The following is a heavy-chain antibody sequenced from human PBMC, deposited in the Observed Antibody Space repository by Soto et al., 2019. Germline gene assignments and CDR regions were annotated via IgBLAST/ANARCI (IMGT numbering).Heavy chain of an antibody. Sequence: EVQLVESGGGLVQPGGSLRLSCAASGFTFSSYAMHWVRQAPGMGLEYVSTISTNGGSTYNVNSVKGRFTISRDNSKNTLYLQMGSLRAEDMAVYYCAREGGSYYFDYWGQGTLVTVSS. CDR1: GFTFSSYA. CDR2: ISTNGGST. D-gene: IGHD1-26*01. J-gene: IGHJ4*02. V-gene: IGHV3-64*01. CDR3: AREGGSYYFDY.